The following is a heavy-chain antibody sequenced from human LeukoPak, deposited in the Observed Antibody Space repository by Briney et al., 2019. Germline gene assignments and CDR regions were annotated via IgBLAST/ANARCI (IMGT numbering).Heavy chain of an antibody. J-gene: IGHJ4*02. Sequence: GGSLRLSCAASRFTFRSYGMHWVRQAPGKGLEWVAVISYDGSNKYYADSVKGRFTISRDNSKNTLYLQINSLRAEDTAVYYCAKAGMTTVTTSFDYWGQGTLVTVSS. CDR3: AKAGMTTVTTSFDY. CDR2: ISYDGSNK. D-gene: IGHD4-17*01. V-gene: IGHV3-30*18. CDR1: RFTFRSYG.